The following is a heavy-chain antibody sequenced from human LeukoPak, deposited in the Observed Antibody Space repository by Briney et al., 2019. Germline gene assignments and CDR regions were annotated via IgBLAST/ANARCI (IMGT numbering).Heavy chain of an antibody. CDR3: ARGSRRLADFHY. D-gene: IGHD1-26*01. Sequence: SETLSLTCTVSGDSISSSDYYWGWVRQPPGKGLGRIGTISYSGSTYYNPSLQSRVTISVDTSKNQFSLELSSVTAADTAVYYCARGSRRLADFHYWGQGTLVTVSS. J-gene: IGHJ4*02. CDR1: GDSISSSDYY. CDR2: ISYSGST. V-gene: IGHV4-39*01.